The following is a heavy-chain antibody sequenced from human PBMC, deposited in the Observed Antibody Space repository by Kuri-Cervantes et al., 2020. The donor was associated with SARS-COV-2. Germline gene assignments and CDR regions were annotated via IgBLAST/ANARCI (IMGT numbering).Heavy chain of an antibody. V-gene: IGHV3-7*01. CDR1: GFTFSSYW. J-gene: IGHJ4*02. CDR2: IEEDGSEE. CDR3: ARGLGTTVIDY. Sequence: GESLKISCAASGFTFSSYWMNWVRQAPGKGLEWVGNIEEDGSEENYVDSVKGRFTISRDNAKNSLYLRMNSLRAEDTAVYYCARGLGTTVIDYWGQGILVTVSS. D-gene: IGHD4-17*01.